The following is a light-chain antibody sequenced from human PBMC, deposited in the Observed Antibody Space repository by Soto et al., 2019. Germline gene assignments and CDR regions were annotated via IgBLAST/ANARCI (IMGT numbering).Light chain of an antibody. V-gene: IGKV1D-13*01. Sequence: AIQLTQSPSSLSASVGDRVTITCRASQGISSALALYQQKPGKAPKLLIYDASSLESGVPSRFSVSISGTDFTLAISSLQPEDFATYNCQQFNNYPHMHTVGQGNKLEIK. CDR2: DAS. CDR1: QGISSA. CDR3: QQFNNYPHMHT. J-gene: IGKJ2*01.